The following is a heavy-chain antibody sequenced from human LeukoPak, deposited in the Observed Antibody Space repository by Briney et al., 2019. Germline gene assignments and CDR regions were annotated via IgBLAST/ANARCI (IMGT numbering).Heavy chain of an antibody. J-gene: IGHJ6*02. CDR1: GYTFSSYW. CDR3: ASDSPYYGMDV. V-gene: IGHV3-74*01. CDR2: INSDGSST. Sequence: GGSLRLSCAGSGYTFSSYWMHWVRQAPGKGLVWVSRINSDGSSTAYADSVRGRFTISRDNAKNTLYLQMSGLRVEDTAVYHCASDSPYYGMDVWGQGTTVTVSS.